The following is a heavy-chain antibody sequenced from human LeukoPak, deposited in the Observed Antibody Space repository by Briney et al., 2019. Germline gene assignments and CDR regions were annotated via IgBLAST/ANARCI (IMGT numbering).Heavy chain of an antibody. Sequence: GGSLRLSCAASGFTFSSYAMSWVRQAPGKGLEWVSAISGSGGSTYYADSVKGRFTISRDNSKNTLYLQMNSLRAEDTAVYYCAKGINHPYVDTAMVTDFDYWGQGTLVTVSS. CDR3: AKGINHPYVDTAMVTDFDY. CDR2: ISGSGGST. J-gene: IGHJ4*02. D-gene: IGHD5-18*01. CDR1: GFTFSSYA. V-gene: IGHV3-23*01.